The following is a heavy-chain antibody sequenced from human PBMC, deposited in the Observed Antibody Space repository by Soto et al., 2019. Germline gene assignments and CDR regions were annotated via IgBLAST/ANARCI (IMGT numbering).Heavy chain of an antibody. Sequence: ASVKVSCKASGYTFTGYYMHWVRQAPGQGLEWMGWINPNSGGTNYAQKFQGWVTMTKDTPISTAYKELSRLRSEDTAVYYCARASSSWYNWFDPWGQGTLVTVSS. V-gene: IGHV1-2*04. CDR1: GYTFTGYY. CDR3: ARASSSWYNWFDP. CDR2: INPNSGGT. D-gene: IGHD6-13*01. J-gene: IGHJ5*02.